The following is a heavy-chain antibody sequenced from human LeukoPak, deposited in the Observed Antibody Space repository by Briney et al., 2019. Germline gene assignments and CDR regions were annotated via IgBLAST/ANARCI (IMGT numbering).Heavy chain of an antibody. Sequence: ASVKVSCKASGYTFTSYDINWVRQATGQGLEWMGWMNPNSGNTGYAQKFQGRVTMTRNTSISTAHMELSSLRSEDTAVYYCARVPYDFWSGYYTHGPYGMDVWGQGTTVTVSS. D-gene: IGHD3-3*01. CDR3: ARVPYDFWSGYYTHGPYGMDV. V-gene: IGHV1-8*01. CDR2: MNPNSGNT. CDR1: GYTFTSYD. J-gene: IGHJ6*02.